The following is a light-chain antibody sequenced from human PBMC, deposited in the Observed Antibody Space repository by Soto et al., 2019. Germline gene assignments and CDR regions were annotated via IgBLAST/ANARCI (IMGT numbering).Light chain of an antibody. CDR1: QSFSSSY. J-gene: IGKJ1*01. Sequence: EIVLTQSPGTLSLSPGERATLSCRASQSFSSSYLAWYQQKSGQAPRLLIYGASNRATGIPDRFSGSGPGTDFSLPISRLEPADFAVYFCQQYGTSRTFGQGTKVEIK. V-gene: IGKV3-20*01. CDR2: GAS. CDR3: QQYGTSRT.